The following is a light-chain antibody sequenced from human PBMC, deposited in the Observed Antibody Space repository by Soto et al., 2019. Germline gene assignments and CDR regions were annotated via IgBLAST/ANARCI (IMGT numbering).Light chain of an antibody. CDR3: NSYAGSNTMV. V-gene: IGLV2-8*01. CDR1: SSDVGGHNF. J-gene: IGLJ2*01. Sequence: QSALTQPPSASGSPGQSVTISCTGSSSDVGGHNFVSWYQQHPGKAPKLIIYEVSKRPAGVPDRFSGSKSGNTASLTVSGPQAEDEADYHCNSYAGSNTMVFGGGTKLTVL. CDR2: EVS.